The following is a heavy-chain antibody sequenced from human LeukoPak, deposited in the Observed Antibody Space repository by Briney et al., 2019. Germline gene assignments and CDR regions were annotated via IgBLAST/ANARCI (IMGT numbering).Heavy chain of an antibody. CDR2: INYSGST. D-gene: IGHD6-13*01. Sequence: SQTLSLTCTVSGGSISSDGYYWSWIRQHPGKGLKWFGYINYSGSTYYNPSLKITVTISVDTSKNQFSLKPSSLTAADTAVYYCARDGANIAAASSPPRSTGMDVWGQGTTVTVSS. CDR3: ARDGANIAAASSPPRSTGMDV. V-gene: IGHV4-31*01. CDR1: GGSISSDGYY. J-gene: IGHJ6*02.